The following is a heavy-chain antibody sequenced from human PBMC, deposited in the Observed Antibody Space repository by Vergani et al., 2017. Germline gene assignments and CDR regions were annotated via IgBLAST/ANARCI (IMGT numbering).Heavy chain of an antibody. CDR1: GFTFSSYA. CDR3: AKGDSSGWYYFDY. Sequence: EVQLLESGGGLVQPGGSLRLSCAASGFTFSSYAMSWVRQAPGKGLEWVSAISGSGGSTYYADSVKGRFTISRDNSKNTLYLQMNSLGAEDPAVYYCAKGDSSGWYYFDYWGQGTLVTVSS. V-gene: IGHV3-23*01. D-gene: IGHD6-19*01. J-gene: IGHJ4*02. CDR2: ISGSGGST.